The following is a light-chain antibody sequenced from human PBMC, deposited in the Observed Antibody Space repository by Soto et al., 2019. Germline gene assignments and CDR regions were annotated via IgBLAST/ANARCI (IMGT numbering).Light chain of an antibody. CDR2: AAS. V-gene: IGKV1-27*01. J-gene: IGKJ5*01. Sequence: DTPATKSPASLSASVGDRVTITCRASQGISNYLAWYQQKPGKVLNLLIYAASTLQSGVPSRFSGSGSGTDFTLTISSLQPEDFAPYYCQKYNSAPRTFGQVALPEFK. CDR3: QKYNSAPRT. CDR1: QGISNY.